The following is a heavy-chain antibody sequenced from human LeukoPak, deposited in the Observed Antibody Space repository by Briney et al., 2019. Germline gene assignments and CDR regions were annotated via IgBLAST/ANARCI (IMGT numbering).Heavy chain of an antibody. CDR2: IIPIFGTA. V-gene: IGHV1-69*05. J-gene: IGHJ4*02. CDR1: GGTFSSYA. D-gene: IGHD3-22*01. CDR3: AREDYYDSSGYSLFDY. Sequence: SVKVSCKASGGTFSSYAISWVRQAPGQGLEWMGGIIPIFGTANYAQKFQGRATITTDESTSTAYMELSSLRSEDTAVYYCAREDYYDSSGYSLFDYWGQGTLVTVSS.